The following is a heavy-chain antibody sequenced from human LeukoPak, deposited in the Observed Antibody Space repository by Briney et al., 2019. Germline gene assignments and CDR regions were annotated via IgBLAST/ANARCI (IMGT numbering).Heavy chain of an antibody. Sequence: GGSLRLSCAASGFTFSSYGMSWVRQAPGKGLEWVSAISGSGGSSYYADSVKGRFTISRDNSKNTLYLQMNSLRAEDTAVYYCASRDSSSTTQTYYYYYYYMDVWGKGTTVTVSS. CDR1: GFTFSSYG. CDR3: ASRDSSSTTQTYYYYYYYMDV. CDR2: ISGSGGSS. D-gene: IGHD6-6*01. V-gene: IGHV3-23*01. J-gene: IGHJ6*03.